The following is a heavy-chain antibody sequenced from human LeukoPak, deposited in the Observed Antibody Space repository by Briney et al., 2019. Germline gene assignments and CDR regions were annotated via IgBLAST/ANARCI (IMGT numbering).Heavy chain of an antibody. V-gene: IGHV3-30-3*01. CDR1: GFTFSNYA. Sequence: GGSLRLSCAASGFTFSNYAMHWVRQGLVKGLESMAVVSHDGIQTYYADSVKGRFTISRDNSKSTLFLQMNSLRAVGTAVYYCARDGGGGYNQIDFWGQGTLVTVSS. D-gene: IGHD5-24*01. J-gene: IGHJ4*02. CDR3: ARDGGGGYNQIDF. CDR2: VSHDGIQT.